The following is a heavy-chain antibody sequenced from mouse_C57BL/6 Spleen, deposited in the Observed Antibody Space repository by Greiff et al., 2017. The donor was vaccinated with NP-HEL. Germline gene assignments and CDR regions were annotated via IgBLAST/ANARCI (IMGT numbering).Heavy chain of an antibody. J-gene: IGHJ3*01. D-gene: IGHD2-4*01. CDR1: GYTFTSYW. CDR2: IYPGSGST. Sequence: QVQLQQPGAELVKPGASVKMSCKASGYTFTSYWITWVKQRPGQGLEWIGDIYPGSGSTNYNEKSKSKATLTVDTSSSTAFMQLSSLTSEDSAVYYCAREIYYDYDDGAYWGQGTLVTVSA. V-gene: IGHV1-55*01. CDR3: AREIYYDYDDGAY.